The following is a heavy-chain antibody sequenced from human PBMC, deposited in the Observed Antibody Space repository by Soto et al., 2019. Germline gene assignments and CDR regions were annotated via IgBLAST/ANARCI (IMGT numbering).Heavy chain of an antibody. CDR1: GGSISSYY. CDR3: ASIRYSSGWSEYFQH. D-gene: IGHD6-19*01. CDR2: IYYSGST. J-gene: IGHJ1*01. V-gene: IGHV4-59*01. Sequence: SETLSLTCTVSGGSISSYYWSWIRQPPGKGLEWIGYIYYSGSTNYNPSLKSRVTISVDTSKNQFSLKLSSVTAADTAVYYCASIRYSSGWSEYFQHWGQGTLVTVSS.